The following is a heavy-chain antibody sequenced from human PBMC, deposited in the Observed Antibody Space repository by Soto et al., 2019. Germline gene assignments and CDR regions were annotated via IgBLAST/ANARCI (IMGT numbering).Heavy chain of an antibody. D-gene: IGHD6-19*01. V-gene: IGHV3-7*02. CDR1: GFPLSSHW. CDR2: IAHDGSQT. J-gene: IGHJ4*02. CDR3: ARSTGIAVWGGY. Sequence: GGSLRLSCVVSGFPLSSHWMSWVRQAPGKGLEWVANIAHDGSQTYYMDSVEGRFSISRDNAKNSLYLQMNSLRSEDTAVYYCARSTGIAVWGGYWGQGTLVTVSS.